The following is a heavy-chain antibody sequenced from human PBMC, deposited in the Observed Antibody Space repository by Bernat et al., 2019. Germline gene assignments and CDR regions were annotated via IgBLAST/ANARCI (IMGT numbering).Heavy chain of an antibody. D-gene: IGHD4-17*01. V-gene: IGHV3-11*06. CDR3: ARAQDYGDYASDI. Sequence: QVQLVESGGGLVKPGGSLRLSCAASGFTFSDYYMSWIRQAPGKGLEWVSYISSSSSYTNYADSVKGRFTISRDNAKNSLYLQMNSLRAEDTAVYYCARAQDYGDYASDIWGQGTMVTVSS. J-gene: IGHJ3*02. CDR1: GFTFSDYY. CDR2: ISSSSSYT.